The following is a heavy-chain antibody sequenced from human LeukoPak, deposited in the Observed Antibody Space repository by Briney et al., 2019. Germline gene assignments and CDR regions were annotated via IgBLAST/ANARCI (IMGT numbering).Heavy chain of an antibody. V-gene: IGHV4-4*07. CDR3: ARVDSSGWGGYYFDY. D-gene: IGHD6-19*01. J-gene: IGHJ4*02. CDR2: IYTSGST. Sequence: SETLSLTCTVSGGSISSYYWSWIRQPAGKGLEWIGRIYTSGSTNYNPSLKSRVTMSVDTSKNQFSLKLSSVTAADTAVYYCARVDSSGWGGYYFDYWGQGTLVTVSS. CDR1: GGSISSYY.